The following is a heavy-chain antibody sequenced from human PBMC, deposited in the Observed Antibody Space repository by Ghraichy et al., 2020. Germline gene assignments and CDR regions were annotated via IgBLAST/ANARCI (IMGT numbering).Heavy chain of an antibody. Sequence: RSLRLSCAASGFTFSTYGMSWVRQAPGKGLEWVSSINNTGANTNYAGSVKGRFTISRDNYKNTLYLQMSSLRAEDTALYYCAKDYSSGWYDAFDMWGQGTMVTVSS. CDR3: AKDYSSGWYDAFDM. V-gene: IGHV3-23*01. D-gene: IGHD6-19*01. J-gene: IGHJ3*02. CDR2: INNTGANT. CDR1: GFTFSTYG.